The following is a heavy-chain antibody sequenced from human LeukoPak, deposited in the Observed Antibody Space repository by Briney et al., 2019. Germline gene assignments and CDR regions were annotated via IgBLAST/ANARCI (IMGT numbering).Heavy chain of an antibody. J-gene: IGHJ4*02. D-gene: IGHD6-19*01. CDR1: GYTFTSYD. CDR2: MNPNSGNT. Sequence: ASVKVSCKASGYTFTSYDINWERQATGQGLEWMGWMNPNSGNTGYAQKFQGRVTITRNTSISTAYMELSSLRSEDTAVYYCAAVITVAGTFDYWGQGTLVTVSS. CDR3: AAVITVAGTFDY. V-gene: IGHV1-8*03.